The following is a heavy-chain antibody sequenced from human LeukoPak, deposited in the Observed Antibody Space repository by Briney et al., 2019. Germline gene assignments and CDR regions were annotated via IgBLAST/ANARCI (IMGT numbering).Heavy chain of an antibody. CDR3: AREDRGQNDI. V-gene: IGHV3-48*01. Sequence: GASLRLSCAASGFTFSSYSMNWVRQAPGKGLEWVSYISSSSSTIYYADSVKGRFTISRDNAKKSLYLQMNSLRSEDTAVYYCAREDRGQNDIWGQGTMVTVSP. CDR1: GFTFSSYS. CDR2: ISSSSSTI. J-gene: IGHJ3*02.